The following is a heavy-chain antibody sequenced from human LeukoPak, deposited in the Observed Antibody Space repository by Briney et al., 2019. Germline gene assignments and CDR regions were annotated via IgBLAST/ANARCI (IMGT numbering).Heavy chain of an antibody. CDR1: GFTFDDYA. CDR2: ISWNSGSI. D-gene: IGHD2-2*01. J-gene: IGHJ4*02. V-gene: IGHV3-9*01. CDR3: AKDIRYCSSTSCYWAFDY. Sequence: GRSLRLSCAASGFTFDDYAMHWVRQAPGKGLEWVSGISWNSGSIGYADSVKGRFTISRDNAKNSLYLQMNSLRAEDTALYYCAKDIRYCSSTSCYWAFDYWGQGTLVTVSS.